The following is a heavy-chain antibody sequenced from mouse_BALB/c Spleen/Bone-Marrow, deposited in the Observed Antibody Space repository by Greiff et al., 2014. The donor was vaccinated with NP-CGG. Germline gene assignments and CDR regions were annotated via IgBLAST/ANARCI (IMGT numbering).Heavy chain of an antibody. D-gene: IGHD1-1*01. J-gene: IGHJ3*01. CDR3: VCYYCGNSSFAY. CDR1: GFNIKGSY. V-gene: IGHV14-3*02. Sequence: EVKLVESGAELAKPGAAVKLSCTGSGFNIKGSYMHWVKQRPEQGLEWIGRIDPANGNTKYDPKFQGKATITAETSSNTAYLQFSSLTAEDTSVYYCVCYYCGNSSFAYWGQGTLVTVSA. CDR2: IDPANGNT.